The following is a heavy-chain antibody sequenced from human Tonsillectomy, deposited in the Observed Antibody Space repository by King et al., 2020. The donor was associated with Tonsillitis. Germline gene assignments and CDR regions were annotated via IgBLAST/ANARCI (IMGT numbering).Heavy chain of an antibody. V-gene: IGHV1-2*02. Sequence: VQLVESGAEVKKPGASVKVSCKSSGYTFTGYYMHWGRQSPGQGLEWMGWINPNSGGTNYAQKFQGRVTMTRDTSITPAYMELSSLRSDDTAVYYCARCSSGWYNWFDPWGQGTLVTVSS. J-gene: IGHJ5*02. CDR2: INPNSGGT. CDR1: GYTFTGYY. CDR3: ARCSSGWYNWFDP. D-gene: IGHD6-19*01.